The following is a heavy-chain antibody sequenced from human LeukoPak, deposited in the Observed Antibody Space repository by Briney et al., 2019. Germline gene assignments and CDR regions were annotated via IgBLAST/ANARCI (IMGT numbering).Heavy chain of an antibody. CDR3: ARARGKAADWFDP. CDR2: IYSGGST. J-gene: IGHJ5*02. CDR1: GFTVSSNY. V-gene: IGHV3-66*02. D-gene: IGHD6-13*01. Sequence: HSGGSLRLSCAASGFTVSSNYMSWVRQAPGKGLEWVSVIYSGGSTYYADSVKGRFTISRDNSKNTLYLQMNSLRAEDTAVYYCARARGKAADWFDPWGQETLVTVSS.